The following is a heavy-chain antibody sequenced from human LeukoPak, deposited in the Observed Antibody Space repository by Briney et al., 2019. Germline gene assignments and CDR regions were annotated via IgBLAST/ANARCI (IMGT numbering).Heavy chain of an antibody. CDR3: ARVRYCSSTSCYAFFYYYYYGMDV. V-gene: IGHV4-34*01. CDR2: INHSGIT. Sequence: KSSETLSLTCAVYGGSFSGYYWSWIRQPPGKGLEWIGEINHSGITNYNPSLKSRVTISVDTSKNQFSLKLSSVTAADTAVYYCARVRYCSSTSCYAFFYYYYYGMDVWGQGTTVTVSS. D-gene: IGHD2-2*01. CDR1: GGSFSGYY. J-gene: IGHJ6*02.